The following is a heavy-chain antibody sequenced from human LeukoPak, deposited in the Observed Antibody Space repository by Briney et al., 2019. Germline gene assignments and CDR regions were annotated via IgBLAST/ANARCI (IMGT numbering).Heavy chain of an antibody. CDR2: ISYDGSNK. D-gene: IGHD2-15*01. Sequence: GGSLRLSCAASGFTFSSYAMHWVRQAPGKGLEWVAVISYDGSNKYYADSVKGRFTISRDNSKNTLYLQMTSLRAEDTAVYYCARGDVVVVAADFDYWGQGTLVTVSS. V-gene: IGHV3-30*04. CDR3: ARGDVVVVAADFDY. CDR1: GFTFSSYA. J-gene: IGHJ4*02.